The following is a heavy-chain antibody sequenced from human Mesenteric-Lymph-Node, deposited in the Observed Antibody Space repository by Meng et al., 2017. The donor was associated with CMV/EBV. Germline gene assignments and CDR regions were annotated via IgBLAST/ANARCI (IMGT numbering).Heavy chain of an antibody. J-gene: IGHJ3*02. D-gene: IGHD3-10*01. Sequence: SVKVSCKASGGTFSSYAISWVRQAPGQGLEWMGGIIPILGIANYAQKFQGRVTITADKSTSTAYMELSSLRSEDTAVYFCARDTGSYMGHDAFDMWGQGTMVTVSS. CDR3: ARDTGSYMGHDAFDM. CDR2: IIPILGIA. V-gene: IGHV1-69*10. CDR1: GGTFSSYA.